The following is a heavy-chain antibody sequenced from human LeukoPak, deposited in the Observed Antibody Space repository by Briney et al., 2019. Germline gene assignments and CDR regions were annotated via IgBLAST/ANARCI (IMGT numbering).Heavy chain of an antibody. J-gene: IGHJ4*02. CDR2: MNPNSGNT. V-gene: IGHV1-8*01. D-gene: IGHD1-26*01. Sequence: ASVKVSCKASGYPFSNYDINWVRQAPGQGLEWMGWMNPNSGNTGYAQKFQGRVTMTRNTSISTAYMELSSLRSEDTAVYYCTRASMNSGSLLDYWGQGTLVTVSS. CDR3: TRASMNSGSLLDY. CDR1: GYPFSNYD.